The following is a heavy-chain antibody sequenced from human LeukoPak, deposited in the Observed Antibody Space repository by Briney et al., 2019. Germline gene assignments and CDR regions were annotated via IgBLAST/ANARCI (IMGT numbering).Heavy chain of an antibody. J-gene: IGHJ4*02. V-gene: IGHV4-39*01. CDR2: IYYSGST. Sequence: SETLSLTCTVSGGSISNINYYWGWIRQPPGKGLEWIGSIYYSGSTYYNPSLKSRVTISVDTSKNQFSLKLSSVTAADTAVYYCASMSGYRDYWGQGTLVTVSS. CDR1: GGSISNINYY. CDR3: ASMSGYRDY. D-gene: IGHD3-3*01.